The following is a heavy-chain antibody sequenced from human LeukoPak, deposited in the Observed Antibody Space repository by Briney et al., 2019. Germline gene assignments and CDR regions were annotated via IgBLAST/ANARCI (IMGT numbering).Heavy chain of an antibody. CDR3: ARDKERGVKKFVY. CDR2: ISAYNGNT. CDR1: GYTFTSYG. Sequence: ASVKLSCKASGYTFTSYGISWFRQAPGQRLEWMGWISAYNGNTNYAQKLQARVTMTTDTSTRTDYMELRSLSSDDKAVYYCARDKERGVKKFVYWVQGALVTVSS. D-gene: IGHD3-10*01. J-gene: IGHJ4*02. V-gene: IGHV1-18*01.